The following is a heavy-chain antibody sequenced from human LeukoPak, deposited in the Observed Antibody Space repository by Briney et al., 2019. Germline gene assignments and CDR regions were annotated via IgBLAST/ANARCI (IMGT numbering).Heavy chain of an antibody. V-gene: IGHV5-51*01. J-gene: IGHJ4*02. Sequence: GESLQISCKGSGYSFTSYWIGWVRQMPGKGLEWMGIIYVGDSDTRYSPSFQGQVTFSADKSISTAYLQWSSLKASDTAMYYCARQNGDSSSYYFDYWGQGTLVTVSS. CDR2: IYVGDSDT. CDR3: ARQNGDSSSYYFDY. CDR1: GYSFTSYW. D-gene: IGHD6-6*01.